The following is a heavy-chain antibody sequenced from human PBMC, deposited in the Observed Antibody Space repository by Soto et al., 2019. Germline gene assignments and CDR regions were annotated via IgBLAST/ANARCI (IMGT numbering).Heavy chain of an antibody. V-gene: IGHV4-61*01. CDR2: IYYSGST. CDR3: ARDRSGSDYYDSSGYIGGGPPDIGWVPSDYYYGMDV. D-gene: IGHD3-22*01. CDR1: GGSVSSGSYY. Sequence: SETLSLTCTVSGGSVSSGSYYWSWIRQPPGKGLEWIGYIYYSGSTNYNPSLKSRVTISVDTSKNQFSLKLSSVTAADTAVYYCARDRSGSDYYDSSGYIGGGPPDIGWVPSDYYYGMDVWGQGTTVTVSS. J-gene: IGHJ6*02.